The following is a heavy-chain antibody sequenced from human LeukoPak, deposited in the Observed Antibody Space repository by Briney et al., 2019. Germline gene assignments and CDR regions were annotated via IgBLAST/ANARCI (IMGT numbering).Heavy chain of an antibody. V-gene: IGHV4-59*01. CDR1: GGSFRNYY. J-gene: IGHJ6*02. Sequence: SETLSLTCIVSGGSFRNYYWNWIRQSPGKGLEWIGFIHYSGSTYYRTTLKSRVTMSVDTSKNQFSLKLTSVTAADTAVYYCATGGDSSGYLNHYYYGMDVWGQGTTVTVSS. CDR3: ATGGDSSGYLNHYYYGMDV. CDR2: IHYSGST. D-gene: IGHD5-18*01.